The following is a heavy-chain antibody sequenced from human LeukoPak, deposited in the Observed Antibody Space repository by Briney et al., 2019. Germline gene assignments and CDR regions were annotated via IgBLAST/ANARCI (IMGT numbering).Heavy chain of an antibody. CDR3: ARDLVSSSSSRDYYYAVDV. CDR2: IWYDGSNK. J-gene: IGHJ6*02. V-gene: IGHV3-33*01. D-gene: IGHD6-6*01. CDR1: GFTFNRFG. Sequence: GGSLRLSCATSGFTFNRFGMHWVRQAPGKGLEWVAVIWYDGSNKDYADSVKGRFTISRDNSKNTLYLQMNSLRAEDTAVYYCARDLVSSSSSRDYYYAVDVWGQGSTVTVSS.